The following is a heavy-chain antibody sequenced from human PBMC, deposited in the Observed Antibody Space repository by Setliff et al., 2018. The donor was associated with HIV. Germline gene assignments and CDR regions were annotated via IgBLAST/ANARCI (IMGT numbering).Heavy chain of an antibody. V-gene: IGHV4-34*01. J-gene: IGHJ6*02. Sequence: SETLSLTCAVYGGSFSGFYWNWIRQPPGKGLEWIGEINYAGVANYSPSLKSRVTMSIDTSKNQFSLKLSSVTAADTGIYFCARGGAVTVLGIPSYYSFYGLDKWGQGTTVTVSS. D-gene: IGHD2-21*02. CDR1: GGSFSGFY. CDR2: INYAGVA. CDR3: ARGGAVTVLGIPSYYSFYGLDK.